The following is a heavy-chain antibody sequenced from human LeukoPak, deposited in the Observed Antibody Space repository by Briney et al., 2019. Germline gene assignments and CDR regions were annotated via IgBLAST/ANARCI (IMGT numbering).Heavy chain of an antibody. Sequence: PSETLSLTCAVSGYSISSSNWWGWIRQPPGKGLEWIGYIYYSGSIYYNPSLKSRVTMSVDTSKNKFSLKLSPVTAVDTAVYYCARIGGYSYGFPFDYWGQGTLVTVSS. CDR1: GYSISSSNW. V-gene: IGHV4-28*05. CDR2: IYYSGSI. J-gene: IGHJ4*02. CDR3: ARIGGYSYGFPFDY. D-gene: IGHD5-18*01.